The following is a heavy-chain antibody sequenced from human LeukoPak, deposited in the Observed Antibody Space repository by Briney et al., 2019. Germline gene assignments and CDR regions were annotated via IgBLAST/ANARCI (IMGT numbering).Heavy chain of an antibody. CDR2: INHSGST. J-gene: IGHJ3*02. Sequence: SETLSLTCAVYGGSFSGYYWSWIRQPPGKGLEWIGEINHSGSTNYNPSLKSRVTISVDTSKNQFSLKLSSVTAADTAVYYCAKELGRDGYSPDAFDIWGQGTMVTVSS. CDR3: AKELGRDGYSPDAFDI. V-gene: IGHV4-34*01. D-gene: IGHD5-24*01. CDR1: GGSFSGYY.